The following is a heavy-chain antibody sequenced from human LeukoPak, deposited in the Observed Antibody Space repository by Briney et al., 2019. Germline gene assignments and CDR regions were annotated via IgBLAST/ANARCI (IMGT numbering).Heavy chain of an antibody. Sequence: YISSSGSTIYYADSVKGRFTISRDNAKNSLYLQMNSLRAEDTAVYYCARGRITMVRGVIHYYYMDVWGKGTTVTISS. D-gene: IGHD3-10*01. CDR2: ISSSGSTI. J-gene: IGHJ6*03. V-gene: IGHV3-11*04. CDR3: ARGRITMVRGVIHYYYMDV.